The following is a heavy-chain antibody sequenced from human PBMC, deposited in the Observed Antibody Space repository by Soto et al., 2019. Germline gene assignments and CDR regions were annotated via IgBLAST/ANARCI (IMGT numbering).Heavy chain of an antibody. CDR3: AREARQQLSN. J-gene: IGHJ4*02. Sequence: ASVKVSCKASGYTFTIYDINLVRQATGQGLEWMGWMNPNSGNTGYAQKFQGRVTMTRNTSISTAYMELSSLRSEDTAVYYCAREARQQLSNWGQGTLVTVSS. CDR2: MNPNSGNT. V-gene: IGHV1-8*01. D-gene: IGHD6-13*01. CDR1: GYTFTIYD.